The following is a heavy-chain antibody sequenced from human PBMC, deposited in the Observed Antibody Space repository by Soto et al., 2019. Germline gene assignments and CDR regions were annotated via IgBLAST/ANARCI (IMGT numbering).Heavy chain of an antibody. J-gene: IGHJ4*02. V-gene: IGHV3-21*01. CDR1: GFTFSSYS. Sequence: PGGSLRLSCAASGFTFSSYSMNWARQAPGKGLEWVSSISSSSSYIYYADSVKGRFTISRDNAKNSLYLQMNSLRAEDTAVYYCARDRPPHCSGGSCYSPPFLIDYWGQGTLVTVSS. CDR3: ARDRPPHCSGGSCYSPPFLIDY. D-gene: IGHD2-15*01. CDR2: ISSSSSYI.